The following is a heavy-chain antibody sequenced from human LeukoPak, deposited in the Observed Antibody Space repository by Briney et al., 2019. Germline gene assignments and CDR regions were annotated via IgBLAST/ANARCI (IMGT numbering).Heavy chain of an antibody. V-gene: IGHV1-69*02. Sequence: SVKVSCKASGGTFSSYTISWVRQAPGQGLEWMGRIIPILGIANYAQKFQGRVTITADKSTSTAYMELSSLRAEDPAVNYCARAGAAGSLPVDYWGQGTLVTVSS. CDR1: GGTFSSYT. CDR2: IIPILGIA. D-gene: IGHD6-13*01. CDR3: ARAGAAGSLPVDY. J-gene: IGHJ4*02.